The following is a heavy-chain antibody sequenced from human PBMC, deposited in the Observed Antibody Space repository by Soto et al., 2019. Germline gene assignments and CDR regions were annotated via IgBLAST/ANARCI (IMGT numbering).Heavy chain of an antibody. CDR2: ISSSSSYI. CDR3: ARGVVTATRGDY. J-gene: IGHJ4*02. Sequence: GGSLRLSCAASGFTFSSYSMNWVRQAPGKGLEWVSSISSSSSYIYYADSVKGRFTISRDNAKNSLYLQMNSLRAEDTAVYYCARGVVTATRGDYWGQGTLVTVSS. D-gene: IGHD2-21*02. CDR1: GFTFSSYS. V-gene: IGHV3-21*01.